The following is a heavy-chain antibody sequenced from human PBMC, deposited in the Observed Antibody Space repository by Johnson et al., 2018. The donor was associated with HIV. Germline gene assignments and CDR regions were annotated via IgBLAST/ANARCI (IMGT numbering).Heavy chain of an antibody. CDR2: LYSTGNT. D-gene: IGHD3-22*01. CDR1: GFSVSSNY. V-gene: IGHV3-53*01. Sequence: VQLVESGGGLIQPGGSLRLSCAASGFSVSSNYMNWVRQAPGKGLEWVSLLYSTGNTVYAASVKGRFTVSRDNSKNTVYLQMSSLTAEDTAVYYCVRDGRHSSGIWAFDIWGPGTMVAVSS. CDR3: VRDGRHSSGIWAFDI. J-gene: IGHJ3*02.